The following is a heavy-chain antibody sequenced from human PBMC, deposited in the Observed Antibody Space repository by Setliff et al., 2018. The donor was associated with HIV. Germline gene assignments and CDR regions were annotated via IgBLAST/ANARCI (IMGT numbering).Heavy chain of an antibody. CDR3: ANRLRSSNNWYYFDY. CDR2: IIPILGIA. D-gene: IGHD6-13*01. CDR1: GGTFSSYA. J-gene: IGHJ4*02. Sequence: SVKVSCKASGGTFSSYAISWVRQAPGQGLEWMGGIIPILGIANYAQKFQGRVAMTADTSTNTVYMELSSLRSEDTAIYYCANRLRSSNNWYYFDYWGPGTLVTVSS. V-gene: IGHV1-69*10.